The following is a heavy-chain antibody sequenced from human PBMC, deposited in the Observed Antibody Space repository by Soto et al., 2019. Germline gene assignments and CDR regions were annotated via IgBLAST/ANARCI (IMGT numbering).Heavy chain of an antibody. CDR1: GYTFTSYG. Sequence: QVHLVQSGAEVKKPGASVKVSCKGSGYTFTSYGITWVRQAPGQGLEWMGWISAHNGNTDYAQKLQGRVTVTRDTSTSTAYMERRSLRSDDAAVYYCARGRDGDYWGQGALVTVSS. D-gene: IGHD6-6*01. CDR2: ISAHNGNT. V-gene: IGHV1-18*01. J-gene: IGHJ4*02. CDR3: ARGRDGDY.